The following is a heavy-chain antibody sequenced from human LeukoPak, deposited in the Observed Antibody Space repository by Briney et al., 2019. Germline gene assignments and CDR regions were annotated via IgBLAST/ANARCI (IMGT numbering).Heavy chain of an antibody. CDR1: GFTFSSYA. CDR2: ISGSGGST. J-gene: IGHJ6*02. CDR3: AGDRAAGVIRVVYYYGMGV. V-gene: IGHV3-23*01. D-gene: IGHD3-10*01. Sequence: PGGSLRLSCAASGFTFSSYAMSWVRLAPGKGLEWVSAISGSGGSTYYADSVKGRFTISRDNSKNTLYLQMNSLRAEDTAVYYCAGDRAAGVIRVVYYYGMGVWGQGTTVTVSS.